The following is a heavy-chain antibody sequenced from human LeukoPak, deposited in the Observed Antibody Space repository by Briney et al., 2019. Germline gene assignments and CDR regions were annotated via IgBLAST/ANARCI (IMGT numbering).Heavy chain of an antibody. CDR1: GFTFSSAA. J-gene: IGHJ4*02. Sequence: PGGSLRLSCAASGFTFSSAAMTWVRQAPGKGLEWVSAITASGGNTYYADSLKGRFTISRDNSKNTLYLQVNSLRAEDTAVYYCAKGNGYSYGRYYFDYWGQGTLVTVSS. CDR3: AKGNGYSYGRYYFDY. V-gene: IGHV3-23*01. D-gene: IGHD5-18*01. CDR2: ITASGGNT.